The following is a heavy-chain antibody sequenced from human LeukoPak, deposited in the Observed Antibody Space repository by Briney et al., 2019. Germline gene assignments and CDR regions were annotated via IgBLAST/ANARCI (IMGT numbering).Heavy chain of an antibody. D-gene: IGHD6-19*01. J-gene: IGHJ5*02. Sequence: GGSLRLSCTASGFTFGDYAMSWFRQAPGKGLEWVGFIRSKAYGGTTEYAASVKGRFTISRDDSKSIAYLQMNSLKTEDTAVYYCTKQQWLVRYWFDPWGQGTLVTVSS. V-gene: IGHV3-49*03. CDR2: IRSKAYGGTT. CDR3: TKQQWLVRYWFDP. CDR1: GFTFGDYA.